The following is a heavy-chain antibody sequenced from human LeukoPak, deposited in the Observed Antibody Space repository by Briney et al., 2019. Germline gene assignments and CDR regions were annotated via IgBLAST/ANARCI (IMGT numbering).Heavy chain of an antibody. CDR1: GGTFSSYA. CDR3: ARVHYGSGSYYNVRYFDY. Sequence: SVKVSCKASGGTFSSYAISWVRQAPGQGLEWMGGIIPIFGTANYAQKFQGRVTITADESTSTAYMELSSLRSEDTAVYYCARVHYGSGSYYNVRYFDYWGQGTLVTVSS. V-gene: IGHV1-69*13. D-gene: IGHD3-10*01. J-gene: IGHJ4*02. CDR2: IIPIFGTA.